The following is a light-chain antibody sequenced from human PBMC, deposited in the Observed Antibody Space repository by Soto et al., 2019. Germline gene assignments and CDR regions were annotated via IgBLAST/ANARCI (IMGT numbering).Light chain of an antibody. CDR3: QQNYTTPWT. V-gene: IGKV1-39*01. J-gene: IGKJ1*01. CDR1: QNIRTF. Sequence: DIPMTQSPSSMSASIGDRVTITCRASQNIRTFLNRYQQKRGKAPHLLTHAASNLEIGARSRFSGSRCASAYTLTISSLQHEELATDYCQQNYTTPWTFGQGTKV. CDR2: AAS.